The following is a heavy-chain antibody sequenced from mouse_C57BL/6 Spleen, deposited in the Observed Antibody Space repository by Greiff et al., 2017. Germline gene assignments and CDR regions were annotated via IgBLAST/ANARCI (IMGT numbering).Heavy chain of an antibody. V-gene: IGHV1-81*01. CDR1: GYTFTSYG. CDR3: ARGDYGSSYWYFDV. CDR2: IYPRSGNT. Sequence: VQLQQSGAELARPGASVKLSCKASGYTFTSYGISWVKQRTGQGLEWIGEIYPRSGNTNYNEKFKGKATLTAEKSSSTAYMELRSLTSEDSAVYFCARGDYGSSYWYFDVWGTGTTVTVSS. D-gene: IGHD1-1*01. J-gene: IGHJ1*03.